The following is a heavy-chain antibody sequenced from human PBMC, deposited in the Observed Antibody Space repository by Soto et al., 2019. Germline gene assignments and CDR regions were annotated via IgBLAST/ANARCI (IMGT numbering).Heavy chain of an antibody. V-gene: IGHV4-34*01. J-gene: IGHJ3*02. CDR1: GGSFSGYY. Sequence: SETLSLTCAVYGGSFSGYYWSWIRQPPGKGLEWIGEINHSGSTNYNPSLKSQVTISVYTYKNRFSLKLSSVTAADTAVYYCARGFLDAFDIWGQGTMVTVSS. CDR2: INHSGST. CDR3: ARGFLDAFDI.